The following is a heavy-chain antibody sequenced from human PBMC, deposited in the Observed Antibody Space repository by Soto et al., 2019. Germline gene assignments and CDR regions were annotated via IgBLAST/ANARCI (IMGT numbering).Heavy chain of an antibody. V-gene: IGHV3-23*01. J-gene: IGHJ4*02. CDR3: AKDRLGGNFDY. CDR1: GFKINNYA. CDR2: ISGTGGST. Sequence: GGSKRLSCTASGFKINNYAMNWVRQAPGKGLEWVATISGTGGSTYYADSVKGRFTISRDNSKNTLYLQMNSLRVEDTAVYYCAKDRLGGNFDYWGQGTQVTVSS.